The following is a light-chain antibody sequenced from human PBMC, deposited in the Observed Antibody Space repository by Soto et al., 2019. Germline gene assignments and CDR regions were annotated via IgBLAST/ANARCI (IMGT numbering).Light chain of an antibody. V-gene: IGKV1-5*03. J-gene: IGKJ5*01. CDR1: QSISSW. CDR2: KAS. CDR3: QQHNSFSIT. Sequence: DIQMTQSPSTLTAAVGDRVTITSRASQSISSWLAWYQQKPGKAPKVLIYKASSLESGVPSRFSGSGSGTEFTLTINSLQADDFATYYCQQHNSFSITFGQGTRLEI.